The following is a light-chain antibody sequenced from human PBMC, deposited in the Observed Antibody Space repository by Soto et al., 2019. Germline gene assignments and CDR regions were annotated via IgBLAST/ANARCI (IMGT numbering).Light chain of an antibody. Sequence: EIVLTQSPATLSLSPGERATLSCRASQSVSSYLAWYQQKPGQAPSLLIYDASNRATGIPARFSGSGSVTDFTLTISSLEPEDFAVYYCQQRSNWPPGLTFGGGAKVDIK. CDR2: DAS. CDR3: QQRSNWPPGLT. V-gene: IGKV3-11*01. J-gene: IGKJ4*01. CDR1: QSVSSY.